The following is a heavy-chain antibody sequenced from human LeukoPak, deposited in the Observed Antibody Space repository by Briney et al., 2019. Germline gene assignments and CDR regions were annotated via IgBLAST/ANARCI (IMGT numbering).Heavy chain of an antibody. D-gene: IGHD5-12*01. CDR2: IRTDGTSS. Sequence: GGSLRLSCAASGFTFNTYWMHWVRQAPGKGLVWVSHIRTDGTSSTYADSVKGRFTISRDNTKNTLYLQMNSLRAEDTAVYYYARDRGYTQDYWGQGTLVTVSS. CDR1: GFTFNTYW. J-gene: IGHJ4*02. CDR3: ARDRGYTQDY. V-gene: IGHV3-74*01.